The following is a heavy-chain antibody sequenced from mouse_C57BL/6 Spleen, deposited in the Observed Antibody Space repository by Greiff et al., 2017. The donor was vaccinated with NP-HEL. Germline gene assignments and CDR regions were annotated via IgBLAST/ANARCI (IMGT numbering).Heavy chain of an antibody. CDR2: ISSGGDYI. V-gene: IGHV5-9-1*02. J-gene: IGHJ3*01. CDR1: GFTFSSYA. D-gene: IGHD1-1*01. CDR3: TRDIYDYGSSYRFAY. Sequence: EVKLMESGEGLVKPGGSLKLSCAASGFTFSSYAMSWVRQTPEKRLEWVAYISSGGDYIYYADTVKGRFTISRDNARTTLYLQMSSLKSEDTAMYYCTRDIYDYGSSYRFAYWGQGTLVTVSA.